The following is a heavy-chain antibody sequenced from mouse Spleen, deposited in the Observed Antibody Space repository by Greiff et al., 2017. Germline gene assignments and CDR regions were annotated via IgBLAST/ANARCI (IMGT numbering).Heavy chain of an antibody. Sequence: QVQLKESGAELARPGASVKLSCKASGYTFTSYGIRWVKQRTGQGLEWIGEIYPRSGNTYYNEKFKGKATLTADKSSSTAYMELRSLTSEDSAVYFCARSYYGSSYDYAMDYWGQGTSVTVSS. D-gene: IGHD1-1*01. CDR1: GYTFTSYG. J-gene: IGHJ4*01. V-gene: IGHV1-81*01. CDR3: ARSYYGSSYDYAMDY. CDR2: IYPRSGNT.